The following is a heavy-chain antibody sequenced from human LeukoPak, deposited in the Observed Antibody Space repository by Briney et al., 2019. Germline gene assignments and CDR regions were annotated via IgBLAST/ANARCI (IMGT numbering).Heavy chain of an antibody. V-gene: IGHV3-30-3*01. CDR1: GFTHSSYA. CDR2: ISYDGSNK. CDR3: AGGEWLVY. J-gene: IGHJ4*02. Sequence: GGSLRLSRAASGFTHSSYAMHWVREARAKGRVYVAVISYDGSNKYYADSVKGRFTISRDNSKNTLYLQMNSLRAEDTAVYYCAGGEWLVYWGQGTLVTVSS. D-gene: IGHD6-19*01.